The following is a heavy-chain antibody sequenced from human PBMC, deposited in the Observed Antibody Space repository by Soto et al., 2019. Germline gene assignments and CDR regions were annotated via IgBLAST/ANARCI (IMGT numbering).Heavy chain of an antibody. V-gene: IGHV2-5*01. CDR2: IYCNDDK. J-gene: IGHJ5*02. D-gene: IGHD6-13*01. CDR1: VFSLSTSGVG. CDR3: AHSGPTSSWPGGSGFAP. Sequence: GPPLVNPTQTLTLNCTFSVFSLSTSGVGVGWLRQPPGKALEWLALIYCNDDKRYSPSQKSSLTITKATSKNQVVLTMTNMAPVDTATYSCAHSGPTSSWPGGSGFAPWGQGPLATV.